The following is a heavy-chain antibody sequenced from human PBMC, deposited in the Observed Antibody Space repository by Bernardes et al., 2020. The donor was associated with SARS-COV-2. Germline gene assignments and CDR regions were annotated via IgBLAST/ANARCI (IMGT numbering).Heavy chain of an antibody. D-gene: IGHD4-17*01. CDR3: ASRTVTKDYILDYYGMDV. V-gene: IGHV4-31*03. CDR2: IYYSGST. J-gene: IGHJ6*02. Sequence: SETLSLTCTVSGGSISSGGYYWSWIRQHPGKGLEWIGYIYYSGSTYYNPSLKSRVTISVDTSKNQFSLKLSSVTAADTAVYYCASRTVTKDYILDYYGMDVWGQGTTVTVSS. CDR1: GGSISSGGYY.